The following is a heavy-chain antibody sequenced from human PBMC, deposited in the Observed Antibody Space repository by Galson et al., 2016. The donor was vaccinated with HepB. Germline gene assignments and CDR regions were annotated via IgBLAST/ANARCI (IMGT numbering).Heavy chain of an antibody. Sequence: TCSVSGGSIANSRYYWSWIRQPPGKGLEWVGSMYYDGRSYFHPSLNSRATMSVDRSKNQISLNSNSVTAADTAVYFCASGDSGWYRGYFDSWGQGTRVTVYS. V-gene: IGHV4-39*01. CDR3: ASGDSGWYRGYFDS. CDR2: MYYDGRS. D-gene: IGHD6-13*01. J-gene: IGHJ4*02. CDR1: GGSIANSRYY.